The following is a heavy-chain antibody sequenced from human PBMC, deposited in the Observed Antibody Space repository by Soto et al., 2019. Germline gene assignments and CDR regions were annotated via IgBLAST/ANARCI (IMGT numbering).Heavy chain of an antibody. CDR1: GTSISSSDYY. CDR2: MYHSGST. V-gene: IGHV4-30-2*01. D-gene: IGHD2-2*01. J-gene: IGHJ4*02. Sequence: SETLSLTCTVSGTSISSSDYYWGWIRQPPGKGLEWIGYMYHSGSTYYNPSLKSRVTISIDRSKNQFSLKLSSVTAADTAVYYCAGVPDYWGQGILVTVSS. CDR3: AGVPDY.